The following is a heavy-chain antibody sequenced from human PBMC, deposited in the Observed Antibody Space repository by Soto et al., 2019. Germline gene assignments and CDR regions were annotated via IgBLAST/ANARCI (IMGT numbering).Heavy chain of an antibody. CDR3: TTVPLSRFPSGY. CDR2: IKEKSEGETT. V-gene: IGHV3-15*07. CDR1: GFTFSKAW. D-gene: IGHD3-3*01. J-gene: IGHJ4*02. Sequence: EVQLVESGGGLVKPGGSLRLSCAASGFTFSKAWMNWVRQAPGKGLEWVGRIKEKSEGETTDYAAFVKGRFTISRDDPKNTLYLQMSSLETEDTAVYYCTTVPLSRFPSGYWGQGTLVTVSS.